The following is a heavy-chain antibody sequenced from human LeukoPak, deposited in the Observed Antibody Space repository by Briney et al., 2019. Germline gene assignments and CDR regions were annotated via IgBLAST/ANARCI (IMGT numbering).Heavy chain of an antibody. CDR3: ARVAYSGYDFRGAMDV. V-gene: IGHV4-59*01. CDR1: GGSISSYY. CDR2: IYYTGST. Sequence: SETLSLTCTISGGSISSYYWSWIRQPPGKGLEWIGYIYYTGSTNHNPSLKSRVTISVDTSKNQFSLKLSSVTAADTAVYYCARVAYSGYDFRGAMDVWGKGTTVTVSS. J-gene: IGHJ6*03. D-gene: IGHD5-12*01.